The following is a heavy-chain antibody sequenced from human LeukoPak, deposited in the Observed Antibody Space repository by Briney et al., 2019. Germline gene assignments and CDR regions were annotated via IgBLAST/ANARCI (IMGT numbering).Heavy chain of an antibody. Sequence: PGGSLRLSCAASGFTFSSYEMNWVRQAPGKGLEWVSYISSSGSTIYYADSVKGRFTNSRDNAKNSLYLQMNSLRAEDTAVYYCAREGGSQTEGLDYWGQGILVTVSS. D-gene: IGHD1-26*01. V-gene: IGHV3-48*03. CDR2: ISSSGSTI. CDR1: GFTFSSYE. CDR3: AREGGSQTEGLDY. J-gene: IGHJ4*02.